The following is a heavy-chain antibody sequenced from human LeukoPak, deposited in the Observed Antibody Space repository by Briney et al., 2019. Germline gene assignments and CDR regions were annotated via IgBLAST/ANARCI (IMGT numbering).Heavy chain of an antibody. CDR1: GGTFSSYA. J-gene: IGHJ6*03. CDR3: ARGWQATPNYYYYMDV. CDR2: IIPIFGTA. Sequence: GSSVKVSCKASGGTFSSYAISWVRQAPGQGLEWMGGIIPIFGTANYAQKFQGRVTITADESTSTAYMELSSLRSEDTAVYYCARGWQATPNYYYYMDVWGKGTTVTISS. V-gene: IGHV1-69*01.